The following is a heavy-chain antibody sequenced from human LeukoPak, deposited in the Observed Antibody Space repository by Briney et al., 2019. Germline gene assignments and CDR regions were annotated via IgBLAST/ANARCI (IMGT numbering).Heavy chain of an antibody. Sequence: GGSLRLSCAASGFTFSSNGMNSVCEAPGKGLEWVSGISGSGDSTYFADSVKGRFTISRDNSKNTLYLQMNSLRAEDTAVYYCAEFVGTGSWGQGTLVTVSS. CDR3: AEFVGTGS. V-gene: IGHV3-23*01. CDR2: ISGSGDST. CDR1: GFTFSSNG. J-gene: IGHJ5*02.